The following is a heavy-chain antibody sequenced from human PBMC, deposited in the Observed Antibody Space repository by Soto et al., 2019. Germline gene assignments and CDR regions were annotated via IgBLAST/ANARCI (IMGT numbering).Heavy chain of an antibody. CDR2: IYYSGST. CDR1: GGSISSYY. D-gene: IGHD2-15*01. Sequence: PSETLCLTCTVSGGSISSYYWSWIRQPPGKGLEWIGYIYYSGSTNYNPSLKSRVTISVDTSKNQFSLKLSSVTAADTAVYYCAGTRGYCSGGSCPTVVDYWGQGTLVTVSS. V-gene: IGHV4-59*01. CDR3: AGTRGYCSGGSCPTVVDY. J-gene: IGHJ4*02.